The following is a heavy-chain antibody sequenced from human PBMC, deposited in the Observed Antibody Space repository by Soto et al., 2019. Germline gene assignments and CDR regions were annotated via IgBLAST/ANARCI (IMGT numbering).Heavy chain of an antibody. V-gene: IGHV1-46*03. Sequence: ASVKVSCKASGYTFTSYYMHWVRQAPGQGLEWMGIINPSGGSTSYAQKFQGRVTMTRDTSTSTVYMELSSLRSEDTAVYYCARSCSGGSCYRIYYYDSSGYYRPSHAFDIWGQGTMVTVSS. CDR1: GYTFTSYY. J-gene: IGHJ3*02. CDR3: ARSCSGGSCYRIYYYDSSGYYRPSHAFDI. CDR2: INPSGGST. D-gene: IGHD3-22*01.